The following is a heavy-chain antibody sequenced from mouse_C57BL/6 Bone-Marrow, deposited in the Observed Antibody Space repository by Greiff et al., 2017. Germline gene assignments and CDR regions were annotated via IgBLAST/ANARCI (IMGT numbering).Heavy chain of an antibody. CDR2: IYPSDSET. CDR3: ASIYYYGSSYSDY. Sequence: QVQLQQPGAELVRPGSSVKLSCKASGYTFTSYWMDWVKQRPGQGLEWIGNIYPSDSETHYNQKFKDKATLTVDKSSSTAYMQLSSLTSADSAVYYCASIYYYGSSYSDYWGQGTTLTVSS. V-gene: IGHV1-61*01. D-gene: IGHD1-1*01. J-gene: IGHJ2*01. CDR1: GYTFTSYW.